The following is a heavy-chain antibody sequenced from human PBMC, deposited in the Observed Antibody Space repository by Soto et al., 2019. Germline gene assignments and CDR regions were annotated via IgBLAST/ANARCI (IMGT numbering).Heavy chain of an antibody. CDR2: IWYDGSNK. D-gene: IGHD6-6*01. V-gene: IGHV3-33*01. CDR1: GFTFSSYG. J-gene: IGHJ3*02. Sequence: QVQLVESGGGVVQPGRSLRLSCAASGFTFSSYGMHWVRQAPGKGLEGVAVIWYDGSNKYYADSVKGRFTISRDNSKNKLYLQMNSLRAEDTAVYYCASLGNRIAARLRAFDIWGQGTMVTVSS. CDR3: ASLGNRIAARLRAFDI.